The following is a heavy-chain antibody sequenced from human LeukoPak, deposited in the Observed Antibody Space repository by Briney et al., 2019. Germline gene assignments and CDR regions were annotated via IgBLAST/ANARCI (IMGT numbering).Heavy chain of an antibody. Sequence: PGGSLRLSCAASGFTFSNYALHWVRQAPGRGLEWVALTSYDGSNKYYADSVKGRFTISRDNSKNTLYLQMNSLRAEDTAVYYCARVDSSDWNAYFYYLDVWGKGTTVTVSS. D-gene: IGHD6-19*01. CDR3: ARVDSSDWNAYFYYLDV. CDR2: TSYDGSNK. CDR1: GFTFSNYA. V-gene: IGHV3-30*04. J-gene: IGHJ6*03.